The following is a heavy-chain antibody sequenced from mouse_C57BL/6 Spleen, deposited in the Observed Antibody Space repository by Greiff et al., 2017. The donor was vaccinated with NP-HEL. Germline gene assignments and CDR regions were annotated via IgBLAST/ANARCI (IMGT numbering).Heavy chain of an antibody. CDR2: INLNYGTT. J-gene: IGHJ1*03. CDR3: ARKTYSNFYWYFDV. CDR1: GYSFTDYN. V-gene: IGHV1-39*01. D-gene: IGHD2-5*01. Sequence: VQLQQSGPELVKPGASVKISCKASGYSFTDYNMNWVKQSNGKSLEWIGVINLNYGTTSYNQKFKGKATLTVDQSSSTAYMQLNSLTSEDSAVYYCARKTYSNFYWYFDVWGTGTTVTVSS.